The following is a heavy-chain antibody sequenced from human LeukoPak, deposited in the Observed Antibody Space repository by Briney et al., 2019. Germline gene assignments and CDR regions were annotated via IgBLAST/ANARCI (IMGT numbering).Heavy chain of an antibody. D-gene: IGHD3-10*01. Sequence: SETVSLTCTVSGYSISSGYYWGWIRQPPGKGLEWIGSIYHSGSTYYNPSLKSRVTISVDTSKNQFSLKLSSVTAADTAVYYCARDTPYYYGSGSWIHYYYYYYMDVWGKGTTVTVSS. CDR2: IYHSGST. CDR1: GYSISSGYY. CDR3: ARDTPYYYGSGSWIHYYYYYYMDV. V-gene: IGHV4-38-2*02. J-gene: IGHJ6*03.